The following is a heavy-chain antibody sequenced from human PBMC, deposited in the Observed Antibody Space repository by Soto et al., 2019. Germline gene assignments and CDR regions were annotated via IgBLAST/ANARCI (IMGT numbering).Heavy chain of an antibody. CDR1: GFTFSSDA. CDR3: AKERNNWNGFFDY. Sequence: LGGSLRLSCAASGFTFSSDAMSWVRQAPGKGLEWVSAISGSGGSTYYADSVKGRFTISRDNSKNTLYLQMNSLRAEDTAVYYCAKERNNWNGFFDYWGQGTLVTVSS. CDR2: ISGSGGST. J-gene: IGHJ4*02. D-gene: IGHD1-1*01. V-gene: IGHV3-23*01.